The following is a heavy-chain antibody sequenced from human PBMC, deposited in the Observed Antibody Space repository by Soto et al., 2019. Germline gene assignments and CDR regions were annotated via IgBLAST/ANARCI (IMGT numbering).Heavy chain of an antibody. CDR2: IYPGDSDT. Sequence: GASVKVSCKASGYTFTDYDINWVRQMPGKGLEWMGIIYPGDSDTRYSPSFQGQVTISADKSISTAYLQWSSLKASDTAMYYCARLFYYDSSGRNSDYWGQGTLVTVSS. CDR3: ARLFYYDSSGRNSDY. J-gene: IGHJ4*02. V-gene: IGHV5-51*01. CDR1: GYTFTDYD. D-gene: IGHD3-22*01.